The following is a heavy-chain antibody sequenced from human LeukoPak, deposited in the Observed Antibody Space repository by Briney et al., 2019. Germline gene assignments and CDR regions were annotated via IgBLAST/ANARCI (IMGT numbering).Heavy chain of an antibody. CDR1: GESFSGFY. J-gene: IGHJ6*02. CDR2: IDHSGST. V-gene: IGHV4-34*01. Sequence: SETLSLTCAVYGESFSGFYWSWIRQPPGKGLEWIGEIDHSGSTNYNPSLKSRVTISVDTSKNQFSLKLSSVTAADTAVYYCARGGLSFYGSGSHYYYYGMDVWGQGTTVTVSS. CDR3: ARGGLSFYGSGSHYYYYGMDV. D-gene: IGHD3-10*01.